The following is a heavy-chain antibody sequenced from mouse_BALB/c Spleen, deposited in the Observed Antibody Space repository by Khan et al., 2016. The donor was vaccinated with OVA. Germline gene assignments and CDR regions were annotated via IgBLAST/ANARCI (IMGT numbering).Heavy chain of an antibody. V-gene: IGHV2-6-1*01. CDR3: ARQVYPGYFDV. Sequence: QVQLKESGPGPVAPSQSLSITCTISGFSLTNYGVHWVRQPAGKGLEWLVVIWSDGRTSYNSALKSRLSISKDNSKSKVFLKVNSLQTDDTAIYYCARQVYPGYFDVWGAGTTVTVSS. CDR1: GFSLTNYG. D-gene: IGHD2-1*01. J-gene: IGHJ1*01. CDR2: IWSDGRT.